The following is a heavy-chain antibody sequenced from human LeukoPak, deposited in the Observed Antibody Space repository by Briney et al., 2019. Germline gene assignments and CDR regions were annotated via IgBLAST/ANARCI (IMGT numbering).Heavy chain of an antibody. CDR1: GFTFSSYA. V-gene: IGHV3-23*01. J-gene: IGHJ4*02. Sequence: PGGSLRLSCADSGFTFSSYAMSWVRQAPGKGLEWVSGISASGGSTYCTDSVKGRFTTSRDNSKKTLYLQMNSLRAEDTAVYYCAKARSDISGYLGGWGQGTLVTVSS. CDR2: ISASGGST. CDR3: AKARSDISGYLGG. D-gene: IGHD3-22*01.